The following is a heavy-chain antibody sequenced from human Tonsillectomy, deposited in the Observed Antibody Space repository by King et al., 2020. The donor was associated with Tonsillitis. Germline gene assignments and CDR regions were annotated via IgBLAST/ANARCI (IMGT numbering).Heavy chain of an antibody. J-gene: IGHJ4*02. CDR3: ARQSGILTAYFSV. Sequence: VQLVESGGGLVHPGGSLRLSCAASGFTFSSYWMNWVRQAPGKGLEGVANIKQDGSEKYYVDTVKGRFTISRDNAKSSLYLQMNSLRAEDTAVYYCARQSGILTAYFSVWGQGTLVTVSS. CDR1: GFTFSSYW. D-gene: IGHD3-9*01. V-gene: IGHV3-7*03. CDR2: IKQDGSEK.